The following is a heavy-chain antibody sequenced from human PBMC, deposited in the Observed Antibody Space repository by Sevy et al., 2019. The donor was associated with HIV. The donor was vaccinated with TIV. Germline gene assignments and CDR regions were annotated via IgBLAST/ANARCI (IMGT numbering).Heavy chain of an antibody. D-gene: IGHD3-3*01. Sequence: GGYLRLSCAASGFTFSSYSMNCVRQAPGKGLEWVSSISSSSYIYYADSVKGRFTISRDNAKNSLYLQMNSLRAEDTAVYYSARDDRYYDFWSADRHYYYGMDVWGQGTSVTVSS. V-gene: IGHV3-21*01. CDR2: ISSSSYI. CDR3: ARDDRYYDFWSADRHYYYGMDV. J-gene: IGHJ6*02. CDR1: GFTFSSYS.